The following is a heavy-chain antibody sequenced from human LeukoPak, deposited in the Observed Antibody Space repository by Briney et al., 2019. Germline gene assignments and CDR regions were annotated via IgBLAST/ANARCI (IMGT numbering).Heavy chain of an antibody. D-gene: IGHD6-13*01. CDR1: GFAFSSNW. V-gene: IGHV3-74*01. J-gene: IGHJ4*02. CDR3: AAPQYSSSWYLPYY. CDR2: INSGGSGT. Sequence: GGSLRLSCAASGFAFSSNWMHWVRHTPGKGLVWVSRINSGGSGTSYAASVEGRFTISRDNAKNSLYLQMNSLRAEDTAVYYCAAPQYSSSWYLPYYWGQGTQVTVSS.